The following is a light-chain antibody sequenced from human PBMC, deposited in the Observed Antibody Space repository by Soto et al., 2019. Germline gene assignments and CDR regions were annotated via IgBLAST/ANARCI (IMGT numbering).Light chain of an antibody. CDR1: QGISGA. V-gene: IGKV1-13*02. Sequence: IQVSQSAASLSASVGGRVTIFCRASQGISGALAWYQQKPGRAPTLLIYDASSLESGVPSRFSGSESGTDFTLTISSLQAEDFATYYCQQFHTYPVPFGQGTRLEIK. CDR3: QQFHTYPVP. J-gene: IGKJ5*01. CDR2: DAS.